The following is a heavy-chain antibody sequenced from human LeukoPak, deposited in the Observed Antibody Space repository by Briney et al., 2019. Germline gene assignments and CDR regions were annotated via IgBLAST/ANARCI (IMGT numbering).Heavy chain of an antibody. CDR3: ARVLTTVTTFYYGMDV. J-gene: IGHJ6*02. Sequence: GGSLRLSCAASGLAFSAYKMHWVRQAPRKGLVWVSRISTDGYTTDYADFVQGRFTASRDNTKNTWSLEMNSLRAEDTAVYYCARVLTTVTTFYYGMDVWGQGTTVTVSS. D-gene: IGHD4-17*01. CDR1: GLAFSAYK. CDR2: ISTDGYTT. V-gene: IGHV3-74*01.